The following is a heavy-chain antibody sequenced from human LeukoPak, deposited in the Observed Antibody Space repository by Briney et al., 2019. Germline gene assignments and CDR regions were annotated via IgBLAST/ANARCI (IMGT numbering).Heavy chain of an antibody. D-gene: IGHD6-13*01. J-gene: IGHJ6*03. CDR1: GGSISSYY. Sequence: SETLSLTCTVSGGSISSYYWSWIRQPPGKGLEWIGYIYTSGSTKYNPSLKSRVTISVDTSKNQFSLKLSSVTAADTAVYYCAREGRAAQFSSSWPHYYYYMDVWGKGTTVTVSS. V-gene: IGHV4-4*09. CDR3: AREGRAAQFSSSWPHYYYYMDV. CDR2: IYTSGST.